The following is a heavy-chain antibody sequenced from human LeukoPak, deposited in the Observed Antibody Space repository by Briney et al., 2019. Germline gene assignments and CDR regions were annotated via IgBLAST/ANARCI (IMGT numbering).Heavy chain of an antibody. Sequence: PGASLRLSCAASGFTFSSYAMSWVRQAPGKGLEWVSAISGSGGSTYYADSVKGRLTISRDNSKNTLYLQMNSLRAEDTAVYYCAKDNYYDSSGYYTSWYYFDYWGQGTLVTVSS. D-gene: IGHD3-22*01. CDR2: ISGSGGST. CDR1: GFTFSSYA. J-gene: IGHJ4*02. V-gene: IGHV3-23*01. CDR3: AKDNYYDSSGYYTSWYYFDY.